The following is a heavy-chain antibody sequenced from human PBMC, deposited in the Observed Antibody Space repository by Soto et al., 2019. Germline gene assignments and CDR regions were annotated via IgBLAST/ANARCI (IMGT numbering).Heavy chain of an antibody. D-gene: IGHD2-21*01. CDR2: VIPIFGTA. CDR3: GVWAIGRQNYYYGMDV. J-gene: IGHJ6*02. Sequence: QVQLVQSGAEVKKPGSSVKVSCKASGGTFSSYAISWVRQAPGQGLEWMGGVIPIFGTANYAQKFQGRVKITAEKYTSTAYMELSSLRSEDRAVYYCGVWAIGRQNYYYGMDVWGQGATVTVSS. CDR1: GGTFSSYA. V-gene: IGHV1-69*06.